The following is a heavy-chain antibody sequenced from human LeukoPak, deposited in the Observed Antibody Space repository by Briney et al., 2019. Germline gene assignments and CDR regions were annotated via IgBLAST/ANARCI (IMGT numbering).Heavy chain of an antibody. Sequence: GGSLRLSCAASGFNFNYYAMTWVRQAPGKGLEWVSGIGGSGIRTYYADSVRGRFTVSRDNSKNILTLHLSSLRAEDTAVYYCARAWAVGVGATPDFDYWGQGTLVTVSS. V-gene: IGHV3-23*01. CDR2: IGGSGIRT. CDR1: GFNFNYYA. D-gene: IGHD1-26*01. J-gene: IGHJ4*02. CDR3: ARAWAVGVGATPDFDY.